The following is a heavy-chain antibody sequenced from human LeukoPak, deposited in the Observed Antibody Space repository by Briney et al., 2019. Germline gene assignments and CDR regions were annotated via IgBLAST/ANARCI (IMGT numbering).Heavy chain of an antibody. D-gene: IGHD6-19*01. CDR3: ARYSSGWYGVDY. V-gene: IGHV1-69*05. J-gene: IGHJ4*02. CDR2: IIPIFGTA. CDR1: GGTFSSYA. Sequence: SVMVSCKASGGTFSSYAISWVRQAPGQGLERMGGIIPIFGTANYAQKFQGRVTITTDESTSTAYMELSSLRSEDTAVYYCARYSSGWYGVDYWGQGTLVTVSS.